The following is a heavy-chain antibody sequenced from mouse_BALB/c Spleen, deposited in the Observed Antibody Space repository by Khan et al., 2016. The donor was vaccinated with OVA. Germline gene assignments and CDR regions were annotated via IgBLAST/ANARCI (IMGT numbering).Heavy chain of an antibody. CDR1: GYTFTDFT. Sequence: QVQLKQSGAELVRPGVSEKISCKGSGYTFTDFTMHWVKQSHAKSLEWIGVISTYYGDATYNQKFKGKATMTVDKSSNTAYMELARLTSEDSAIYDGKRGGGGSRFAYWGQGTLVTVSA. CDR3: KRGGGGSRFAY. CDR2: ISTYYGDA. V-gene: IGHV1S137*01. J-gene: IGHJ3*01.